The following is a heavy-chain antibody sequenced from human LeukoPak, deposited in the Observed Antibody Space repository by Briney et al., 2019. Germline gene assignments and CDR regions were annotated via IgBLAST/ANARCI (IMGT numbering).Heavy chain of an antibody. CDR2: ISGSGGST. D-gene: IGHD2-2*01. Sequence: GGSLRLSCAASGFTFSSYAMSWVRQAPGKGLEWVSAISGSGGSTYYADSVKGRFTISRDNSKNTLYLQMNSLRAEDTAVYYCAKNYCSSTSCLIPLDYWGQGTLVTVSS. J-gene: IGHJ4*02. CDR3: AKNYCSSTSCLIPLDY. V-gene: IGHV3-23*01. CDR1: GFTFSSYA.